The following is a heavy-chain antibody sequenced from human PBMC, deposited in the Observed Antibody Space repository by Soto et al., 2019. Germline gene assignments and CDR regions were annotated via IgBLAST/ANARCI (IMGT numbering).Heavy chain of an antibody. V-gene: IGHV3-21*06. CDR3: ARLPADYGSCWYYFDY. J-gene: IGHJ4*02. CDR1: GFTFSSYS. CDR2: ISSSTTYI. Sequence: EVQLVESGGGLVKPGGSLRLSCAASGFTFSSYSMNWVRQAPGKGLEWVSSISSSTTYIYYADSVKGRFTISRDNDKNSLYLQMNSLRAEDTAVYYCARLPADYGSCWYYFDYWGQGTLVTVSS. D-gene: IGHD2-15*01.